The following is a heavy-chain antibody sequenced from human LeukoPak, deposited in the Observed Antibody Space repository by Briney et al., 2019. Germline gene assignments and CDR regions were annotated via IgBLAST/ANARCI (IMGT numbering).Heavy chain of an antibody. CDR2: ISAYNGNT. J-gene: IGHJ6*02. Sequence: ASVKVSCKASVRTFSSYAISWVRQAPGQGLEWMGWISAYNGNTIYAQKLQGRVTMTTDTSTSTAYMELRSLRSDDTAVYYCARDPGRYSSGWPTLYYYGMDVWGQGTTVTVSS. CDR1: VRTFSSYA. CDR3: ARDPGRYSSGWPTLYYYGMDV. D-gene: IGHD6-19*01. V-gene: IGHV1-18*01.